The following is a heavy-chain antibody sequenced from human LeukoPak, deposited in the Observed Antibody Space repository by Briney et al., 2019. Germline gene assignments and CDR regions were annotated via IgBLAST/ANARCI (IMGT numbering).Heavy chain of an antibody. V-gene: IGHV3-53*01. CDR3: AQSNSSWYPHDY. Sequence: GGSLRLSCAASGFTVSSNYMSWVRQAPGKGLEWVSVIYSGGSTYYADSVKGRFTISRDNSKNTPYLQMNSLRAEDTAEYYCAQSNSSWYPHDYWGQGALVTVSS. J-gene: IGHJ4*02. CDR2: IYSGGST. CDR1: GFTVSSNY. D-gene: IGHD6-13*01.